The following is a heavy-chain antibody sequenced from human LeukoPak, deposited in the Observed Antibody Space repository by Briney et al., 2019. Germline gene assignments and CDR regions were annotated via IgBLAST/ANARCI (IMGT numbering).Heavy chain of an antibody. Sequence: GGSLRLSCEASGFTVSSNYMSWVRQAPGKGLEWVSVIYSGGSTYYADSVKGRFTISRDNSKNTLYLQMNSLRAEDTAVYYCARESDILYYFDYWGQGTLVTVSS. CDR1: GFTVSSNY. D-gene: IGHD2-15*01. CDR2: IYSGGST. CDR3: ARESDILYYFDY. J-gene: IGHJ4*02. V-gene: IGHV3-53*01.